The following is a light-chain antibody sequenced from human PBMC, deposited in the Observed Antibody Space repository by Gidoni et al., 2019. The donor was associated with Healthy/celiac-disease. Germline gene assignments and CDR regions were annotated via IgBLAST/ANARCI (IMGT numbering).Light chain of an antibody. J-gene: IGLJ2*01. Sequence: SSELTQPPSVSVSLGQTASITCSGDKLGDKYACWYQQKPGQSPVLVIYQDSKLTSGIPERFSGSNSGNTATLTISGTQAMDEADYYCQAGDSSTDVVFGGGTKLTVL. V-gene: IGLV3-1*01. CDR3: QAGDSSTDVV. CDR1: KLGDKY. CDR2: QDS.